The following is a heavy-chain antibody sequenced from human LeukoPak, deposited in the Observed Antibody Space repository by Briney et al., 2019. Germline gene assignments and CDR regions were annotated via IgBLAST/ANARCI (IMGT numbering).Heavy chain of an antibody. Sequence: ASVKVSCKASGYTFTSYYMHWVRQAPGQGLEWMGIINPSGGSTSYAQKFQGRVTMTRDTATSTVYMELSSPRSEDTAVYYCARLDAYYYDSSGYYFDYWGQGTLVTVSS. CDR1: GYTFTSYY. D-gene: IGHD3-22*01. CDR2: INPSGGST. V-gene: IGHV1-46*01. J-gene: IGHJ4*02. CDR3: ARLDAYYYDSSGYYFDY.